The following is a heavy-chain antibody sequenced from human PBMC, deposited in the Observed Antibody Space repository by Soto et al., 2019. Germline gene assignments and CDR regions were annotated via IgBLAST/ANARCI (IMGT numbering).Heavy chain of an antibody. V-gene: IGHV3-33*01. D-gene: IGHD3-22*01. CDR3: ARGVISPYYYDSTYWFGP. Sequence: GGSLRLSCAASGFTFSSYGMHWVRQAPGKGLEWVAVIWYDGSNKYYADSVKGRFTISRDNSKNTLYLQMNSLRAEDTAVYYCARGVISPYYYDSTYWFGPWGQGTLVTVSS. CDR1: GFTFSSYG. CDR2: IWYDGSNK. J-gene: IGHJ5*02.